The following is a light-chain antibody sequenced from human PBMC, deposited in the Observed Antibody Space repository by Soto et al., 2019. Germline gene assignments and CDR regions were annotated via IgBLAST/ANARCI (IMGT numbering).Light chain of an antibody. CDR2: GAS. V-gene: IGKV3-20*01. CDR1: QSVTSRY. CDR3: QQYDTSAIT. J-gene: IGKJ5*01. Sequence: ESGLTQTPGTLSLTPGETDTFSCWASQSVTSRYLAWYQQKPGQAPRLLMSGASTRAAGIPDRFSGDGSGTDFTLTISRLEPEDFAVYYCQQYDTSAITFGQGTRLEIK.